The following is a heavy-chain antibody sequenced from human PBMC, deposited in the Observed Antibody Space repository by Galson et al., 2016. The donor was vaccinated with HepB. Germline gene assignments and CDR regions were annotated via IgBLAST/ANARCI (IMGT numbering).Heavy chain of an antibody. Sequence: SLRLSCAASGFTFSSYSMNWVRQAPGKGLEWVSYSSSSSSSIIFYADSVKGRFTISRDNAKNSLNLQMNSLRAEDTAVYYCARVDYDSSGSINYFDYWGQGTLVTVSS. V-gene: IGHV3-48*01. CDR2: SSSSSSSII. D-gene: IGHD3-22*01. J-gene: IGHJ4*02. CDR3: ARVDYDSSGSINYFDY. CDR1: GFTFSSYS.